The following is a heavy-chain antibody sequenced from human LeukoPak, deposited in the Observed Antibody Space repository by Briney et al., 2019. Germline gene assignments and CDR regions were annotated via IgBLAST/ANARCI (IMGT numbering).Heavy chain of an antibody. CDR1: GSAVSVFW. V-gene: IGHV3-74*01. CDR2: INSDGSTT. J-gene: IGHJ3*02. CDR3: VRDRGAPGSFNI. Sequence: GGSLRLSCAASGSAVSVFWMHWVRQAPGKGLVWVSHINSDGSTTNYADSVKGRFTISRDNAKNTLYLQLNSLRAEDTALYYCVRDRGAPGSFNIWGQGTMVTVSS. D-gene: IGHD2/OR15-2a*01.